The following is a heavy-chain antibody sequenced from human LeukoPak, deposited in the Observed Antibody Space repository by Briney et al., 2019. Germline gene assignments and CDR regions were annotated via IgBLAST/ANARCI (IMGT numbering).Heavy chain of an antibody. CDR3: ATSGWYLLPGVY. CDR1: GGSFSGYY. Sequence: PSETLSLTCTVYGGSFSGYYWSWIRQPPGKGLEWIGYIYYSGSTNYNPSLESRVTISVDTSKNQFSLKLSSVTAADTAVYYCATSGWYLLPGVYWGQGTLVTVSS. CDR2: IYYSGST. J-gene: IGHJ4*02. D-gene: IGHD6-19*01. V-gene: IGHV4-59*08.